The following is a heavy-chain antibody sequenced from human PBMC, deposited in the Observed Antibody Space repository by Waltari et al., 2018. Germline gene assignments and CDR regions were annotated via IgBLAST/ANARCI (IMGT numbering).Heavy chain of an antibody. CDR1: GFTLSSYW. V-gene: IGHV3-74*01. J-gene: IGHJ4*02. Sequence: LQRVESGEGVGQPGRSRRLPCAASGFTLSSYWLHWVRKAPGKGLVWVSRINSDGSSTSYADSVKGRFTISRDNAKNTLYLQMNSLRAEDTAVYYCASRWTMIAYWGQGTLVTVSS. CDR3: ASRWTMIAY. D-gene: IGHD3-22*01. CDR2: INSDGSST.